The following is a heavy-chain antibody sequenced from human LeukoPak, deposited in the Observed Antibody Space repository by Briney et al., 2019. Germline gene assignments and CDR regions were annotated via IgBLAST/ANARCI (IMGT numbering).Heavy chain of an antibody. V-gene: IGHV4-34*01. CDR1: GWSFSGYY. J-gene: IGHJ6*04. CDR3: ARVPYYYGSGSYYGVYYYYYGMDV. D-gene: IGHD3-10*01. Sequence: PSETLSLTCAVYGWSFSGYYWSWIRQPPGKGLEWIGEISHSGRNNYNPSLKSRVTISVDTSKNQFSLKLSSVTAADTAVYYCARVPYYYGSGSYYGVYYYYYGMDVWGKGTTVTVSS. CDR2: ISHSGRN.